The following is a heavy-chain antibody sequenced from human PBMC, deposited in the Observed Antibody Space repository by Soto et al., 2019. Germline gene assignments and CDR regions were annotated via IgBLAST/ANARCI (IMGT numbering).Heavy chain of an antibody. D-gene: IGHD2-2*01. J-gene: IGHJ6*02. CDR3: ARVYFEPGGIDV. CDR2: IIPIIGTP. CDR1: GGTFSSYA. V-gene: IGHV1-69*01. Sequence: QGQLVQSGAEVKKPGPSVKVSCKASGGTFSSYAINWVRQAPGQGLEWMGGIIPIIGTPNYAQKFQGRVTLTADESATTAYMELIRLRYEDTAVYCCARVYFEPGGIDVWGHGTAVTVSS.